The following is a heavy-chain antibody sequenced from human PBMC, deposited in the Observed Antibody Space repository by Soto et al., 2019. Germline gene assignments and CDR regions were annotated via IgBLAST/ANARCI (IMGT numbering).Heavy chain of an antibody. CDR3: ARSDIVVVPAAPLDV. CDR1: GFTVSSNY. D-gene: IGHD2-2*01. V-gene: IGHV3-53*01. J-gene: IGHJ6*02. CDR2: IYSGGST. Sequence: TGGSLRLSCAASGFTVSSNYMSWVRQAPGKGLEWVSVIYSGGSTYYADSVKGRFTISRDNSKNTLYLQMNSLRAEDTAVYYCARSDIVVVPAAPLDVWGQGTTVTVSS.